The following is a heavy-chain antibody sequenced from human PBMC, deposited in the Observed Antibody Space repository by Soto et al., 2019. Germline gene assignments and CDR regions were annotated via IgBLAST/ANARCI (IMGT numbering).Heavy chain of an antibody. D-gene: IGHD5-12*01. CDR3: SRYEWFDP. J-gene: IGHJ5*02. Sequence: QLTLKESGPTLVKPTQTLTLTCTFSGFSFSTSGVGVGWIRQPPGKALEWLALIYWDDDKRYSPSLKSRLTXPKDISKNQVALTMTNMDPVHTATYYCSRYEWFDPWGQGTLVTVSS. V-gene: IGHV2-5*02. CDR1: GFSFSTSGVG. CDR2: IYWDDDK.